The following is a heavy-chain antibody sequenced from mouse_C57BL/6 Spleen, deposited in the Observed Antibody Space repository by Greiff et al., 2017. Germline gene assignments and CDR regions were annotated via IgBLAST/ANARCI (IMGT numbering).Heavy chain of an antibody. J-gene: IGHJ2*01. CDR3: ARRGTGFVY. Sequence: QVQLQQPGAELVMPGASVKLSCKASGYTFTSYWMHWVKQRPGQGLEWIGEIDPSDSNTNYNQKFKGKSTLTVDKSSSTAYMQLSSLTSEDSAVYYCARRGTGFVYWCQGTTLTVSS. CDR2: IDPSDSNT. CDR1: GYTFTSYW. D-gene: IGHD3-3*01. V-gene: IGHV1-69*01.